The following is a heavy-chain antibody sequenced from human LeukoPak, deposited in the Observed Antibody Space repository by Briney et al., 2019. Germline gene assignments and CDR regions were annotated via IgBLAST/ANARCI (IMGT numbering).Heavy chain of an antibody. Sequence: SETLSLTCAVYGGSFSGYYSSWIRQPPGKGLEWIGEINHSGSTNYNPSLKSRVTISVDTSKNQFSLKLSSVTAADTAVYYCARGPTVTTLDYWGQGTLVTVSS. J-gene: IGHJ4*02. CDR3: ARGPTVTTLDY. D-gene: IGHD4-17*01. CDR2: INHSGST. V-gene: IGHV4-34*01. CDR1: GGSFSGYY.